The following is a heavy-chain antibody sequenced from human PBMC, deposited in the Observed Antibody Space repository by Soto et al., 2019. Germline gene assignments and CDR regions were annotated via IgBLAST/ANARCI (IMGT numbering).Heavy chain of an antibody. J-gene: IGHJ4*02. Sequence: GGSLRLSCAASGFTFSSYSMNWVRQAPGKGLEWVSSISSSSSYIYYADSVKGRFTISRDNAKNSLYLQMNSLRAEDTALYFCASDLTHDIVVGPCYWGQGTLVPVSS. CDR1: GFTFSSYS. V-gene: IGHV3-21*01. D-gene: IGHD2-15*01. CDR2: ISSSSSYI. CDR3: ASDLTHDIVVGPCY.